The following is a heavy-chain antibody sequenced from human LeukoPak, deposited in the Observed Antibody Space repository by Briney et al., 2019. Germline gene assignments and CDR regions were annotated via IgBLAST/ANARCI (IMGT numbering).Heavy chain of an antibody. Sequence: GGSLRLSCAASGFPFSIFAMTWVRQAPGKGLEWVSAMSGSGSTYYADSVKGRFTISKDISKNTLYLEMNSLRAEDTAIYYCAKDGSGTYSRFDYWGQGTLVTVSS. CDR1: GFPFSIFA. D-gene: IGHD3-10*01. CDR2: MSGSGST. V-gene: IGHV3-23*01. CDR3: AKDGSGTYSRFDY. J-gene: IGHJ4*02.